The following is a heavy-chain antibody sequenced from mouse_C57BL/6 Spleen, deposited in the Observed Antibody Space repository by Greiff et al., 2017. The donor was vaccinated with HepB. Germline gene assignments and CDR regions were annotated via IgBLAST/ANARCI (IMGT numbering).Heavy chain of an antibody. J-gene: IGHJ4*01. Sequence: QVQLQQPGAELVKPGASVKLSCTASGYTFTSYWMHWVKQRPGRGLEWIGRIDPNSGGTKYTEKFKSKATLTVDKPSSTADMQLSSLTSEDSAVYYWAREGAMDYWGQGTSVTVSS. V-gene: IGHV1-72*01. CDR1: GYTFTSYW. CDR2: IDPNSGGT. CDR3: AREGAMDY.